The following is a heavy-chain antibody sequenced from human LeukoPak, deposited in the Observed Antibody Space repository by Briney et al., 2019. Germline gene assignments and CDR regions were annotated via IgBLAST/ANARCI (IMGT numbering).Heavy chain of an antibody. CDR2: IKEDGSEK. V-gene: IGHV3-7*01. D-gene: IGHD3-10*01. CDR1: GFTFSSYW. J-gene: IGHJ4*02. CDR3: ATSRDVSLWFGELY. Sequence: GGSLRLSCAASGFTFSSYWMSWVRQAPGRGLEWVANIKEDGSEKYYVDSVKGRFTISRDNAKNSLYLQMNSLRAEDTAVYYCATSRDVSLWFGELYWGQGTLVTVSS.